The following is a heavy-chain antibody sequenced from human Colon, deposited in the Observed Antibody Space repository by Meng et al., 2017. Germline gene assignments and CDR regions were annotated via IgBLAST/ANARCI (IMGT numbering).Heavy chain of an antibody. D-gene: IGHD4-23*01. CDR3: AKDDYGGNSEA. V-gene: IGHV1-2*06. Sequence: QVQLCRPGDERTQPGASVQVSCKSSGYTFTVYYMHWVRQAPGQGLEWMGRINPHSGATDYAQTFQGRVTMTSDTSIDTAYMELSGLRSDDTAVYFCAKDDYGGNSEAWGQGTLVTVSS. CDR2: INPHSGAT. J-gene: IGHJ5*02. CDR1: GYTFTVYY.